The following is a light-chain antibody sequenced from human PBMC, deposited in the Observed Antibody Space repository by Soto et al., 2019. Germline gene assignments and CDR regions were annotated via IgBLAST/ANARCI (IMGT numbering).Light chain of an antibody. CDR1: QGIRSY. CDR3: QQYDNLPLT. V-gene: IGKV1-9*01. Sequence: DIQLTQSPSFLSASVGDRVTITCRASQGIRSYLAWYQQRPGKAPELLIYGASTLRPGGASRFSGSGSGTEFTLTISSLQPEDFATYYCQQYDNLPLTFGGGTKVESK. J-gene: IGKJ4*01. CDR2: GAS.